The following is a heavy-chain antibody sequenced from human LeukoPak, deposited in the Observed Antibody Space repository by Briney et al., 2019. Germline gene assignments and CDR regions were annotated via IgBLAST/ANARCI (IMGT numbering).Heavy chain of an antibody. J-gene: IGHJ4*02. CDR1: GFTFNNYA. CDR2: IKSKTDGGTT. Sequence: GGSLRLSCAASGFTFNNYAMSWVRQAPGKGLEWVGRIKSKTDGGTTDYAAPVKGRFTISRDDSKNTLYLQMNSLKTEDTAVYYCTTVVRTRSIFGVVIIPYWGQGTLVTVSS. V-gene: IGHV3-15*01. D-gene: IGHD3-3*01. CDR3: TTVVRTRSIFGVVIIPY.